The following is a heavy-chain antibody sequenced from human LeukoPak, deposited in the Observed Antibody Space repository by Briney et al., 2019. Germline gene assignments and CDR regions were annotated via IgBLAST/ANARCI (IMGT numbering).Heavy chain of an antibody. J-gene: IGHJ6*02. CDR1: GFTFSSYA. CDR2: ISGSGGST. Sequence: GGSLRLSCAASGFTFSSYAMSWVRQAPGKELEWVSGISGSGGSTYYAGAVKGRFSISRDNSKSTLYLQMNSLRAEDTAVYYCAKQLYCSGGSCYGMDVWGQGTTVTVSS. V-gene: IGHV3-23*01. CDR3: AKQLYCSGGSCYGMDV. D-gene: IGHD2-15*01.